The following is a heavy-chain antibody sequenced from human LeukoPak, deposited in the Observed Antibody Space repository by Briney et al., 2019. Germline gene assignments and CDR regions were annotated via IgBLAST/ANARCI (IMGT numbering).Heavy chain of an antibody. CDR1: AFTLSDYY. CDR3: ARSYGSGVKGWFDP. D-gene: IGHD3-10*01. V-gene: IGHV3-11*03. J-gene: IGHJ5*02. CDR2: VSSSSSYT. Sequence: GGSLRLSCAASAFTLSDYYMSWIGQAPGKGLEWGSYVSSSSSYTNYADSVKGRFTISRDNAKNSLNLQMNSLRAEDTAVYYCARSYGSGVKGWFDPWAQGTLVTVSS.